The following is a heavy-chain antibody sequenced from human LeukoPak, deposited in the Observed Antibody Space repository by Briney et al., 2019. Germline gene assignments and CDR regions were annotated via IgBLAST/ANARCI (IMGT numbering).Heavy chain of an antibody. J-gene: IGHJ4*01. CDR3: ARHYDSTAYSLDY. Sequence: GGSLRLSCSASGFTFSSYWMTRVRPPPGKGRGWVAYIKQEGRQKFSLDSGKVRITISRDNAKESLFLQMNSLRAEDTAVYYCARHYDSTAYSLDYWGQGTLVTVSS. D-gene: IGHD3-22*01. CDR2: IKQEGRQK. V-gene: IGHV3-7*01. CDR1: GFTFSSYW.